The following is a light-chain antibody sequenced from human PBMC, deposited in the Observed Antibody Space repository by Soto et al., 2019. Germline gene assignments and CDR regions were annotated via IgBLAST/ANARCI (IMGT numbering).Light chain of an antibody. V-gene: IGKV3D-15*01. CDR2: GAS. Sequence: EIGMTQSPATLSVSPEGRATLSCRASQSVRSNLAWYQQKPGQAPRLLIYGASTRATGIPARFSGSGSGTEFTLNISSLQSDDSAVYFCQQYNNWPPITFGQGTRLEI. J-gene: IGKJ5*01. CDR3: QQYNNWPPIT. CDR1: QSVRSN.